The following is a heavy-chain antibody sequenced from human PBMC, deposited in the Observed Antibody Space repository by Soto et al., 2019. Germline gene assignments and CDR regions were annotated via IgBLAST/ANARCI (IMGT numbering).Heavy chain of an antibody. CDR1: GFTFSTFT. CDR2: ISTSGDST. Sequence: PGGTLSLSCAASGFTFSTFTLNWVRQAPGKGLEWVSSISTSGDSTYYEDSVRGRFTISRDNARASLFLQMDSLRADDTAMYYCTRDGVPLWGQGTMVTVSS. J-gene: IGHJ3*01. CDR3: TRDGVPL. V-gene: IGHV3-21*01. D-gene: IGHD3-3*01.